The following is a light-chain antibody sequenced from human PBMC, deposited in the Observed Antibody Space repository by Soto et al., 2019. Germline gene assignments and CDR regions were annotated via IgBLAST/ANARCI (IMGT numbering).Light chain of an antibody. CDR1: QSVSSY. CDR3: QQRHMWPIT. V-gene: IGKV3-11*01. J-gene: IGKJ5*01. Sequence: EIVLTQSPCTLSLSPGERATLSCRASQSVSSYLAWYQQKPGQAPRLLIYDASNRATGIPARFSGSGSGTDFTLTISSLEPEDSAVYYCQQRHMWPITFGQGTRLEIK. CDR2: DAS.